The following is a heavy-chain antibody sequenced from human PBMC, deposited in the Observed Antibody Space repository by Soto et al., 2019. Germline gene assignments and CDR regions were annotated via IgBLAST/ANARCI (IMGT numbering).Heavy chain of an antibody. Sequence: GGSLRLSCAASGFTFSNAWMNWVRQAPGKGLEWVGRIKSKTDGGTTDYAAPVKGRFTISRDDSKNTLYLQMNSLKTDDTAVYYCTTGRVDKRGYDFYYFDYWGQGTLVTVSS. D-gene: IGHD5-12*01. CDR1: GFTFSNAW. CDR3: TTGRVDKRGYDFYYFDY. V-gene: IGHV3-15*07. J-gene: IGHJ4*02. CDR2: IKSKTDGGTT.